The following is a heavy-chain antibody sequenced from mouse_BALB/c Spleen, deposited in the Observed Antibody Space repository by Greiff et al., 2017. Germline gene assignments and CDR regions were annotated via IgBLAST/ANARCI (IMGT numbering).Heavy chain of an antibody. V-gene: IGHV1S127*01. CDR1: GYTFTSYW. D-gene: IGHD2-4*01. CDR3: TRSGTMITTDGGY. J-gene: IGHJ4*01. Sequence: QVQLQQSGAELVKPGASVKMSCKASGYTFTSYWMHWVKQRPGQGLEWIGVIDPSDSYTSYNQKFKGKATLTVDTSSSTAYMQLSSLTSEDSAVYYCTRSGTMITTDGGYWGQGTSVTVSS. CDR2: IDPSDSYT.